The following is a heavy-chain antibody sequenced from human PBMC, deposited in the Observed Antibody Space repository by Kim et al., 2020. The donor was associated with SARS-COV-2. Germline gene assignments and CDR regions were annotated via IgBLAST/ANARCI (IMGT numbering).Heavy chain of an antibody. CDR3: ARLYYYGSGSYYTAFWYFDL. CDR1: GGSISSSSYY. V-gene: IGHV4-39*01. CDR2: IYYSGST. Sequence: SETLSLTCTVSGGSISSSSYYWGWIRQPPGKGLEWIGSIYYSGSTYYNPSLKSRVTISVDTSKNQFSLKLSSVTAADTAVYYCARLYYYGSGSYYTAFWYFDLWGRGTLVTVSS. D-gene: IGHD3-10*01. J-gene: IGHJ2*01.